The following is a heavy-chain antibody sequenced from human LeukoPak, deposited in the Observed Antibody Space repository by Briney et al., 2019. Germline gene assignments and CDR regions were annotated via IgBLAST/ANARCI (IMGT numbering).Heavy chain of an antibody. CDR3: AREDGFGDFDY. D-gene: IGHD3-10*01. Sequence: PGGSLRLSCAASGFIVSSNYMSWVRQAPGKGLEWVSVIYSGGSTYYADFVKDRFTISRDNSKNTLYLQMNSLRAEDTAVYYCAREDGFGDFDYWGQGTLVTVSS. CDR2: IYSGGST. J-gene: IGHJ4*02. CDR1: GFIVSSNY. V-gene: IGHV3-53*01.